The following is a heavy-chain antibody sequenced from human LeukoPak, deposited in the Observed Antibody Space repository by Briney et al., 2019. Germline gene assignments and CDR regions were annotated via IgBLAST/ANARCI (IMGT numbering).Heavy chain of an antibody. CDR2: IYYSGST. Sequence: SETLSLTCTVSGRSISRVGYYCGWIRQHPGKGLEWVGYIYYSGSTYYNPSIKSRVTVSVGTSKNQFSLKLSSVTAADPAVYYCARGPTMVRGVSHFDYWGQGTLVTVSS. CDR3: ARGPTMVRGVSHFDY. V-gene: IGHV4-31*03. J-gene: IGHJ4*02. CDR1: GRSISRVGYY. D-gene: IGHD3-10*01.